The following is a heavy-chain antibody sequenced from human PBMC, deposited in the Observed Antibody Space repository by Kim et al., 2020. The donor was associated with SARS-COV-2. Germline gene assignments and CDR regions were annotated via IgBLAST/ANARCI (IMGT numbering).Heavy chain of an antibody. D-gene: IGHD3-16*01. J-gene: IGHJ2*01. Sequence: GGSLRLSCETSGFIFSAHVMAWVRQAPGKGLEWVSAIGDRGEITYYADAVKGRFTISRDNSRTRLYLQMNGLRAEDTGIYFCANDYTRGFWG. CDR2: IGDRGEIT. V-gene: IGHV3-23*01. CDR1: GFIFSAHV. CDR3: ANDYTRGF.